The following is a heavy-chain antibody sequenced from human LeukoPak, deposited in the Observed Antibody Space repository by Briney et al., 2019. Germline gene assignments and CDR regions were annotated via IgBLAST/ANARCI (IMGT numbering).Heavy chain of an antibody. CDR2: IYYSGST. Sequence: SETLSLTCTVSGGSISSGGYYWSWIRQHPGKGLEWIGYIYYSGSTYYNPSLKSRVTISVDTSKNQFSLKLSSVTAADTAVYYCASIDTVANLAPAWGQGTLVTVSS. CDR3: ASIDTVANLAPA. D-gene: IGHD5-12*01. J-gene: IGHJ4*02. V-gene: IGHV4-31*03. CDR1: GGSISSGGYY.